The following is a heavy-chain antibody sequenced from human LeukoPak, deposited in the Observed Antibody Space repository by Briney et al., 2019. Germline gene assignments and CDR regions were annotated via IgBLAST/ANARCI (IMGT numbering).Heavy chain of an antibody. D-gene: IGHD2-2*01. V-gene: IGHV1-18*01. CDR3: ARGGRYCSSTSCPYYYYYYYMDV. Sequence: GASVKVSCKASGYTFTSYAMNWVRQAPVQGLEWMGWISAYNGNTNYAQKLQGRVTMTTDTSTSTAYMELRSLRSDDTAVYYCARGGRYCSSTSCPYYYYYYYMDVWGKGTTVTVSS. CDR1: GYTFTSYA. J-gene: IGHJ6*03. CDR2: ISAYNGNT.